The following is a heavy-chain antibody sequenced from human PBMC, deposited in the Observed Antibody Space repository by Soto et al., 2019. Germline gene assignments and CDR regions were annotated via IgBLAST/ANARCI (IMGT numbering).Heavy chain of an antibody. CDR1: GYTFTIYG. V-gene: IGHV1-18*01. Sequence: AXVEVSCQGSGYTFTIYGISWVRQAPGQGLEWMGWISAYNGNTNYAQKLQGRVTMTTDTSTSTAYMELRSLRSDDTAVYYCARRTIFGVIWWFDPWGQGTLVTVSS. D-gene: IGHD3-3*01. J-gene: IGHJ5*02. CDR3: ARRTIFGVIWWFDP. CDR2: ISAYNGNT.